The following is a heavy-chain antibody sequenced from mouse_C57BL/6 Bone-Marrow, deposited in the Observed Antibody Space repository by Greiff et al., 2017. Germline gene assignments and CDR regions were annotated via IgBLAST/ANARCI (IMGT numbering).Heavy chain of an antibody. D-gene: IGHD2-12*01. CDR1: GFNIKDDY. CDR2: IDPENGDT. CDR3: TTNLYSPVDY. V-gene: IGHV14-4*01. Sequence: VQLKESGAELVRPGASVKLSCTASGFNIKDDYMHWVKQRPEQGLEWIGWIDPENGDTEYASKFQGKATITADTSSNTAYLQLSRLTSEDTAVYYCTTNLYSPVDYWGQGTTLTGSS. J-gene: IGHJ2*01.